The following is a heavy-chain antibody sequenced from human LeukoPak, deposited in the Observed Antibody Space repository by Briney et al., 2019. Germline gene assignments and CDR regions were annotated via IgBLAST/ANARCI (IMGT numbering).Heavy chain of an antibody. Sequence: TGGSLRLSCAASGFSFSSYWMSWGRQAPGKGLEWVTNIKQDGSAISYVDSVKGRFTTSRDNAKNSLYLQMNSLRAEDTAVYYCARNRGAGGGYFDYWGQGALVTVSS. V-gene: IGHV3-7*05. CDR1: GFSFSSYW. CDR3: ARNRGAGGGYFDY. J-gene: IGHJ4*02. D-gene: IGHD3-16*01. CDR2: IKQDGSAI.